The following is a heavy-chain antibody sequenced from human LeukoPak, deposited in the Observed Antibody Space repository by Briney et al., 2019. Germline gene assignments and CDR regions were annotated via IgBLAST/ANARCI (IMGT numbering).Heavy chain of an antibody. J-gene: IGHJ4*02. V-gene: IGHV4-4*02. CDR1: GGSITSTNW. Sequence: SETLSLTCGVSGGSITSTNWGRCVRQPPGQGLEWIGAISLRGRTTDNPSLNSRVTMSLDESKNQLSLNLTSVTAADTAIYYCSRESGPFCPFGYWGQGTLVTVPS. CDR2: ISLRGRT. D-gene: IGHD1-26*01. CDR3: SRESGPFCPFGY.